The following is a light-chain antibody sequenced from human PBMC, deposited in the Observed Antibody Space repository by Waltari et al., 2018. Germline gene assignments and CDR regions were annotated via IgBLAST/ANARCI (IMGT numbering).Light chain of an antibody. CDR2: SSN. Sequence: QSVLTQPPSASGAPGQRVTISCSGSTSNIGDNTVNWYQQIPGMAPKLLIYSSNPRPSGVPDRFSGSRSGTSASLAISGLQSADEADYYCAVWDDSLNGHVFGSGTKVTVL. CDR1: TSNIGDNT. J-gene: IGLJ6*01. CDR3: AVWDDSLNGHV. V-gene: IGLV1-44*01.